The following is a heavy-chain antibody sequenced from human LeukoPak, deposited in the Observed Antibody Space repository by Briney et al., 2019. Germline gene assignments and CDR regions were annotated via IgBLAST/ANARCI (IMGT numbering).Heavy chain of an antibody. D-gene: IGHD2-15*01. V-gene: IGHV3-23*01. CDR3: AKNVVVKRYFDY. CDR2: ISGSGRTT. Sequence: GGSLRLSCAASGFTFSNHAMSWVRQAPGKGLRWVSVISGSGRTTEYADSVKGRFTISRDNSKNTLSLQMNSLRVEDTAIYYCAKNVVVKRYFDYWGQGTLITVSS. J-gene: IGHJ4*02. CDR1: GFTFSNHA.